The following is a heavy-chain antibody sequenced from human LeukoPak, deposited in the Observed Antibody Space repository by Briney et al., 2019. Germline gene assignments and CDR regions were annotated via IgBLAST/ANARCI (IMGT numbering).Heavy chain of an antibody. D-gene: IGHD3-9*01. V-gene: IGHV3-21*01. J-gene: IGHJ6*03. CDR1: GFTFSSYS. CDR2: ISSSSSYI. CDR3: ARDGGPTYYDILTGYYMSSYYYYYMDV. Sequence: PGGSLRLSCAASGFTFSSYSMNWVRQAPGKGLEWVSSISSSSSYIYYADSVKVRFTISRDNAKNSLYLQMNSLRAEDTAVYYCARDGGPTYYDILTGYYMSSYYYYYMDVWGKGTTVTVSS.